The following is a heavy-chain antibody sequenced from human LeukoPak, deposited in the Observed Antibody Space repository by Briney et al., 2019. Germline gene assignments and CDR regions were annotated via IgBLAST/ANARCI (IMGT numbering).Heavy chain of an antibody. CDR1: GGSFSGYY. J-gene: IGHJ4*02. Sequence: SETLSLTCAVYGGSFSGYYWSWIRQPPGKGLEXXXEINHSGSTNYNPSLKSRVTISVDTSKNQFSLKLSSVTAADTAVYYCARGGLTIFYHEQFDYWGQGTLVTVSS. CDR3: ARGGLTIFYHEQFDY. D-gene: IGHD3-3*01. V-gene: IGHV4-34*01. CDR2: INHSGST.